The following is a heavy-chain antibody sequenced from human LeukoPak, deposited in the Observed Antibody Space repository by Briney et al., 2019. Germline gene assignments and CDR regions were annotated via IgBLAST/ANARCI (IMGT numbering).Heavy chain of an antibody. CDR2: IYHSGST. J-gene: IGHJ4*02. CDR1: GYSISSGYY. CDR3: ARDGAAAGTDY. D-gene: IGHD6-13*01. V-gene: IGHV4-38-2*02. Sequence: SETRSLTCTVSGYSISSGYYWGRIRQPPGKGLEWIGSIYHSGSTYYNPSLKSRVAISVDTSKNQFSLKLSSVTAADTAVYYCARDGAAAGTDYWGQGTLVTVSS.